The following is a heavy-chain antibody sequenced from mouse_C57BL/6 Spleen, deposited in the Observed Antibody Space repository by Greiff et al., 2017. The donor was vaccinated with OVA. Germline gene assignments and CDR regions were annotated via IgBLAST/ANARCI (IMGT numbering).Heavy chain of an antibody. V-gene: IGHV1-15*01. J-gene: IGHJ2*01. CDR3: TREGYGNPDY. Sequence: VQLQQSGAELVRPGASVTLSCKASGYTFTDYEMHWVKQTPVHGLEWIGAIDPETGGTAYTQKFKGKAILTADKSSSTAYMELRSLTSEDSAVYYCTREGYGNPDYWGQGTTLTVSS. CDR2: IDPETGGT. CDR1: GYTFTDYE. D-gene: IGHD2-1*01.